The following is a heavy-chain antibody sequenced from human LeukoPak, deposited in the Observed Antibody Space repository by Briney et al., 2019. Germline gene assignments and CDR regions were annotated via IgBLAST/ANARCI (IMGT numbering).Heavy chain of an antibody. V-gene: IGHV4-39*07. Sequence: PSETLSLTCTVSGGSISSSSYYWGWIRQPPGKGLEWIGSIYYSGSTYYNPSLKSRVTISVDTSKNQFSLKLSSATAADTAVYYCARARDSSGYYYRVRYYFDYWGQGTLVTVSS. J-gene: IGHJ4*02. CDR1: GGSISSSSYY. CDR3: ARARDSSGYYYRVRYYFDY. CDR2: IYYSGST. D-gene: IGHD3-22*01.